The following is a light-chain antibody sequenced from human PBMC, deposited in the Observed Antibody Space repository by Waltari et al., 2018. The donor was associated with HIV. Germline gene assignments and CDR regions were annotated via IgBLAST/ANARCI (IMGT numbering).Light chain of an antibody. CDR1: NLGNKN. CDR3: QAWDNGVAV. J-gene: IGLJ2*01. V-gene: IGLV3-1*01. CDR2: HDI. Sequence: SFELTQPPSVSVPPGQTATIPCSGDNLGNKNALWYQQKPGQSPVLIIYHDIRRPSGIPERFFGSNSGNTATLTISGTQATDEADYYCQAWDNGVAVFGGGTKLTVL.